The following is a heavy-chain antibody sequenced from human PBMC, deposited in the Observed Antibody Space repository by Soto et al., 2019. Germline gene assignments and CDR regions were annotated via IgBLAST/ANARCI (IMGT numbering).Heavy chain of an antibody. Sequence: QVQLVQSGAEVKKPGASVKVSCKASGYTFTSYAMHWVRQAPGQRLEWMGWINAGNGNTKYSQKFQGRVTSTRDTSASTAYMELSSLRSEDTAVYYCAREMVTPEWYFDLWGRGTLVTVSS. CDR3: AREMVTPEWYFDL. J-gene: IGHJ2*01. V-gene: IGHV1-3*01. CDR1: GYTFTSYA. CDR2: INAGNGNT. D-gene: IGHD4-4*01.